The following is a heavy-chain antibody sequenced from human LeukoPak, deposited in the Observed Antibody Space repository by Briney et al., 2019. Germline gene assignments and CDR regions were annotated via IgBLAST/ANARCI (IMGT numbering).Heavy chain of an antibody. Sequence: SVKVSCKASGGTFSSYAISWVRQAPGQGLEWMGGIIPIFGTANYAQKFQGRVTFTADESTSTAYMELSSLRSEDAAVYYCAVVVTANYFDYWGQGTLVTVSS. CDR1: GGTFSSYA. J-gene: IGHJ4*02. CDR3: AVVVTANYFDY. CDR2: IIPIFGTA. V-gene: IGHV1-69*13. D-gene: IGHD2-15*01.